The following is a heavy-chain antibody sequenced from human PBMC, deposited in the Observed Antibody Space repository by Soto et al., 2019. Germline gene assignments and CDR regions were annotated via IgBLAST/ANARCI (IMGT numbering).Heavy chain of an antibody. D-gene: IGHD5-18*01. CDR1: GGSFSGYY. CDR3: ARVLIAGVTTD. CDR2: SNHVGNT. J-gene: IGHJ4*02. Sequence: QVQLQQWGAGLLKPSETLSLTCAVYGGSFSGYYWSWIRQPPGKGLEWIGESNHVGNTNYNPSLKSRVTMSVDPSKNQFSLRLSSETAADTAVYYCARVLIAGVTTDWGQGTLVLVSS. V-gene: IGHV4-34*01.